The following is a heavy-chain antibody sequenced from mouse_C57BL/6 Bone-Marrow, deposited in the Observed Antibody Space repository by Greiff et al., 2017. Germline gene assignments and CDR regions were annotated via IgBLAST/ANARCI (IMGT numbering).Heavy chain of an antibody. D-gene: IGHD1-1*01. Sequence: VQLQQSGAELVKPGASVKLSCKASGYTFTSYWMHWVKQRPGRGLEWIGRIDPNSGGTKYNEKFKSKATLTVDKPSSTAYMQLSSQTSEDAAVYYCARSGLITTVVARNWYFDVWGTGTTVTVSS. CDR3: ARSGLITTVVARNWYFDV. J-gene: IGHJ1*03. V-gene: IGHV1-72*01. CDR1: GYTFTSYW. CDR2: IDPNSGGT.